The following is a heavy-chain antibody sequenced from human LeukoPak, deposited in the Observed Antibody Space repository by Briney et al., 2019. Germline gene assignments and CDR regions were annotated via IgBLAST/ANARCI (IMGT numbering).Heavy chain of an antibody. CDR1: GFTFSSYG. CDR2: ISSSSDSI. D-gene: IGHD5-12*01. Sequence: GGSLRLSCAASGFTFSSYGMNWVRQAPGKRLEWVSYISSSSDSIYYADSVKGRFTISRDNAENSLYLQMSSLRDEDTAMYYCARAMRSGYDYWGQGTLVTVSS. CDR3: ARAMRSGYDY. J-gene: IGHJ4*02. V-gene: IGHV3-48*02.